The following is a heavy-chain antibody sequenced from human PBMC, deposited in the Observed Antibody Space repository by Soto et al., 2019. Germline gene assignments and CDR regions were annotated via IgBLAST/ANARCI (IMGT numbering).Heavy chain of an antibody. V-gene: IGHV1-18*01. CDR2: ISAYNGNT. CDR3: ARDKSYDILTGYYTDYYYYMDV. CDR1: GYTFSTYG. Sequence: VSVKVSCKASGYTFSTYGISWVRQAPGQGLEWMGWISAYNGNTNYAQKLQGRVTMTTDTSTSTAYMELRSLRSDDTAVYYCARDKSYDILTGYYTDYYYYMDVWGKGTTVTVSS. J-gene: IGHJ6*03. D-gene: IGHD3-9*01.